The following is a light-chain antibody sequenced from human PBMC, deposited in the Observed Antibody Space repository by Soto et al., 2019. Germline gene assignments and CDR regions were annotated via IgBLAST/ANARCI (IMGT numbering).Light chain of an antibody. CDR1: QSVSSSS. CDR2: GAS. CDR3: QQRHRWPIT. V-gene: IGKV3D-20*02. Sequence: PVERAPLSCSASQSVSSSSLAWYQQKRGQAPRLLIYGASTRATGIPARFSGSGSGTDFTLTISSLEPEDSAVYYCQQRHRWPITFGQGTRLEIK. J-gene: IGKJ5*01.